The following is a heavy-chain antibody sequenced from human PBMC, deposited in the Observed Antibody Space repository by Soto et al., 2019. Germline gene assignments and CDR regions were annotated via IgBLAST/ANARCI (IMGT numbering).Heavy chain of an antibody. CDR3: ARGISPGGLEWLLPNHHYYYYYMDV. CDR2: ISAYNGNT. Sequence: ASVKVSCKASGYTFTSYGISWVRQAPGQGLEWMGWISAYNGNTNYAQKLQGRVTMTTDTSTSTAYMELRSLRSDDTAVYYCARGISPGGLEWLLPNHHYYYYYMDVWGKGTTVTVSS. J-gene: IGHJ6*03. D-gene: IGHD3-3*01. CDR1: GYTFTSYG. V-gene: IGHV1-18*01.